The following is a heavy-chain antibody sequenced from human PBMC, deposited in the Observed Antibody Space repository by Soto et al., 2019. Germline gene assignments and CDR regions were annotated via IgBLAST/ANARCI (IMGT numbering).Heavy chain of an antibody. CDR1: GFTFSRFW. Sequence: EVQMVESGGGLVQPGGSLRLSCAVSGFTFSRFWIHWVRQAPGKGLVWVSRITSDGRTTDYADSVKGRFTISRDNAKNTVFLQMNSLTAEDTAVYYCATLISFGSDFWGQGTLVTVSS. CDR2: ITSDGRTT. CDR3: ATLISFGSDF. V-gene: IGHV3-74*01. J-gene: IGHJ4*02. D-gene: IGHD3-3*01.